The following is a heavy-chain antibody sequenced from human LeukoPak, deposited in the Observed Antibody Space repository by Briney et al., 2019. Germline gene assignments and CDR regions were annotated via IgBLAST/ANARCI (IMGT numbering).Heavy chain of an antibody. CDR1: GGSISSGGYY. CDR2: IYYSGST. Sequence: PSETLSLTCTVSGGSISSGGYYWSWIRQHPGKGLEWIGYIYYSGSTYYNPSLKSRVTISVDTSKNQFSLRLSSATAADTAVYYCASYIAALHYFDYWGQGTLVTVSS. D-gene: IGHD6-6*01. V-gene: IGHV4-31*03. CDR3: ASYIAALHYFDY. J-gene: IGHJ4*02.